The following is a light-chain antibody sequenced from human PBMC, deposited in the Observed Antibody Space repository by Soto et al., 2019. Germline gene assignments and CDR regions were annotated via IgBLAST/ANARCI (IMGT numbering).Light chain of an antibody. Sequence: GMTQSPSALSESPGERAARSCRASQNLRSSLAWYQQKPGQAPRLLIYGASTRATGIPARFSGSGSGTEFTLTISSLEPEDFAVYYCQHRKNWQVTFGQGTRLEI. CDR3: QHRKNWQVT. CDR1: QNLRSS. J-gene: IGKJ5*01. V-gene: IGKV3-15*01. CDR2: GAS.